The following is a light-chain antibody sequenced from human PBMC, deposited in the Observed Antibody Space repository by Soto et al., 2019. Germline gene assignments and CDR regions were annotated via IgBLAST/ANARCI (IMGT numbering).Light chain of an antibody. CDR1: QGLVYINGNTY. CDR2: EVS. Sequence: DVVMTQSPLSLPVTIGQPASISCRSTQGLVYINGNTYLSWFHQRPGQSPRRLIYEVSNRDSGVPDRFSGSGSGTDFTLTISRVEAEDVGVYYCMQGTHWPWTFGQGTKVEIK. J-gene: IGKJ1*01. V-gene: IGKV2-30*01. CDR3: MQGTHWPWT.